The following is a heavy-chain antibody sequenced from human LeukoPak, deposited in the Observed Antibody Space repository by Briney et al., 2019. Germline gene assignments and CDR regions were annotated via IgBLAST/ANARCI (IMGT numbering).Heavy chain of an antibody. D-gene: IGHD1-1*01. J-gene: IGHJ6*03. CDR1: GYTFTSYG. Sequence: ASVKVSCKASGYTFTSYGISWVRQAPRQGLEWMGWISAYNGNTNYAQKLQGRVTMTTDTSTSTAYMELRSLRSDDTAVYYCARPTGANHYYYMDVWGKGTTVTVSS. CDR3: ARPTGANHYYYMDV. V-gene: IGHV1-18*01. CDR2: ISAYNGNT.